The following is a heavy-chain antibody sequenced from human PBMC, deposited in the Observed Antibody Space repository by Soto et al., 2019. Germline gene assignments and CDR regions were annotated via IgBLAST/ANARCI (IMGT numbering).Heavy chain of an antibody. CDR2: IYYSGST. Sequence: PSETLSLTCTVSGGSISSGDYYWSWIRQPPGKGLEWIGYIYYSGSTYYNPSLKSRVTISVDTSKNQFSLKLSSVTAADTAVYYCARPKEYSSSAETDAFDIWGQGTMVTVSS. J-gene: IGHJ3*02. D-gene: IGHD6-6*01. V-gene: IGHV4-30-4*01. CDR1: GGSISSGDYY. CDR3: ARPKEYSSSAETDAFDI.